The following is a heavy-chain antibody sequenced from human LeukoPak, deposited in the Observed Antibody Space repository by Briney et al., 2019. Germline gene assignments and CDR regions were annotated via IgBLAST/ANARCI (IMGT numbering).Heavy chain of an antibody. V-gene: IGHV3-30*03. CDR3: ARDPGYAIYYFDY. D-gene: IGHD3-9*01. J-gene: IGHJ4*02. Sequence: GGSLRLSCAASGFTFSSYGMHWVRQAPGKGLEWVAVISYDGSNKYYADSVKGQFTISRDNSKNTLYLQMNSLRAEDTAVYYCARDPGYAIYYFDYWGQGLLVTVSS. CDR1: GFTFSSYG. CDR2: ISYDGSNK.